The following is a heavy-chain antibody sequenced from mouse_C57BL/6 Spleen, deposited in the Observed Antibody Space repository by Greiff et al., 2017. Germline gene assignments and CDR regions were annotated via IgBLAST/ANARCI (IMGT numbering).Heavy chain of an antibody. D-gene: IGHD1-1*01. J-gene: IGHJ4*01. Sequence: QVQLQQPGAELVKPGASVKMSCKASGYTFPSYWITWVKQRPGQGLEWIGDIYPGSGSTNYNEKFKSKATLTVDTSSSTAYMQLSSLTSEDSAVYYCARAVVATDYAMDYWGQGTSVTVSS. V-gene: IGHV1-55*01. CDR2: IYPGSGST. CDR1: GYTFPSYW. CDR3: ARAVVATDYAMDY.